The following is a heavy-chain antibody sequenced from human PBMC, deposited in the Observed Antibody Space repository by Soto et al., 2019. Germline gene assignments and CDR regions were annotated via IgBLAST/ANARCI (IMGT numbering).Heavy chain of an antibody. V-gene: IGHV4-59*01. D-gene: IGHD3-16*01. CDR2: IYYTGSGST. CDR3: ARVRYELGVRYYFYGMDV. CDR1: GGSISSYY. Sequence: SETLSLTCTVSGGSISSYYWSWIRQPPGKGLEWIGYIYYTGSGSTNYNPSLKSRVTISVDTSMNQFSLKLRSVTAADTAVYYCARVRYELGVRYYFYGMDVWGQGTTVT. J-gene: IGHJ6*02.